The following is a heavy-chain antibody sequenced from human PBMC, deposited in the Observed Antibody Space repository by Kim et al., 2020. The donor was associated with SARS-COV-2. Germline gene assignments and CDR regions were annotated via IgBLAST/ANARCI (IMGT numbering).Heavy chain of an antibody. CDR2: INAGNGNT. CDR3: ARGIVGATGRFDP. J-gene: IGHJ5*02. V-gene: IGHV1-3*01. D-gene: IGHD1-26*01. Sequence: ASVKVSCKASGYTFTSYAMHWVRQAPGQRLEWMGWINAGNGNTKYSQKFQGRVTITRDTSASTAYMELSSLRSEDTAVYYCARGIVGATGRFDPWGQGTLVTVSS. CDR1: GYTFTSYA.